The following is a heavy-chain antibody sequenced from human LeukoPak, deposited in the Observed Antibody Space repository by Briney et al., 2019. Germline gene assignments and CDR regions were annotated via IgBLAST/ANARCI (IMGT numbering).Heavy chain of an antibody. J-gene: IGHJ4*02. V-gene: IGHV4-38-2*01. CDR2: IYHSGTT. D-gene: IGHD1-1*01. CDR3: ARQTGTTPTFDY. Sequence: SETLSLTCAVSGYSISSGYYWGWIRQPPEAGLQWIGSIYHSGTTYYNPSLWRRVTISVDTSKNQFSLRLSSVTAADTAVYYCARQTGTTPTFDYWGQGTLVTVSS. CDR1: GYSISSGYY.